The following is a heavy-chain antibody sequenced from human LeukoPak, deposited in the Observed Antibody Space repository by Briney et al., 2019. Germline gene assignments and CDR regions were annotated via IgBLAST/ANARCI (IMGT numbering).Heavy chain of an antibody. CDR2: TYTGGNS. J-gene: IGHJ3*02. Sequence: AGGSLRLSCAASGLTGSHNYVSWVRQAPGKGLEWVSVTYTGGNSYYADSVKGRFIISRDISKNTLYLQMNSLRAEDSALYYCARGGRGSAAVVAPRSFDIWGQGTMVTVSS. CDR1: GLTGSHNY. D-gene: IGHD3-22*01. V-gene: IGHV3-53*01. CDR3: ARGGRGSAAVVAPRSFDI.